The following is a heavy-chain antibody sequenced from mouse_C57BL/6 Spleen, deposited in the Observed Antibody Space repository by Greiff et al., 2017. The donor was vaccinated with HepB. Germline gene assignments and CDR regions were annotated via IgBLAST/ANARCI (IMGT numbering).Heavy chain of an antibody. CDR3: ARDGYFPFDY. CDR2: INPGSGGT. D-gene: IGHD2-3*01. V-gene: IGHV1-54*01. Sequence: QVQLQQSGAELVRPGTSVKVSCKASGYAFTNYLIEWVKQRPGQGLEWIGVINPGSGGTNYNEKFKGKATLTADKSSSTAYVQLSSLPSEDSAVYFCARDGYFPFDYWGQGTTLTVSS. CDR1: GYAFTNYL. J-gene: IGHJ2*01.